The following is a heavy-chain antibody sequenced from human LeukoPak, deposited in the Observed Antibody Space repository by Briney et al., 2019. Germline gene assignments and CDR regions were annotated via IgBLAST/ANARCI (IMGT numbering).Heavy chain of an antibody. CDR1: GSTFSSYW. CDR3: ARESPAYCSSTSCDLGY. V-gene: IGHV3-74*01. D-gene: IGHD2-2*01. CDR2: INSDGSST. Sequence: GGSLRLSCAASGSTFSSYWMHWVRQAPGKGLVWVSRINSDGSSTSYADSVKGRFTISRDNAKNTLYLQMNSLRAEDTAVYYCARESPAYCSSTSCDLGYWGQGTLVTVSS. J-gene: IGHJ4*02.